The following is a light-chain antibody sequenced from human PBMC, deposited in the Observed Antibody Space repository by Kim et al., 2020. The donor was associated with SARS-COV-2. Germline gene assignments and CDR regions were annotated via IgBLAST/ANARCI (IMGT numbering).Light chain of an antibody. J-gene: IGLJ3*02. V-gene: IGLV1-36*01. Sequence: QSVTISCSGISSNIGNNAVNWYQQLPGKAPKLLIYYDDLLPSGVSDRFSGSKSGTSASLAISGLQSEDEADYYCAAWDDSLNGPVFGGGTKLTVL. CDR1: SSNIGNNA. CDR2: YDD. CDR3: AAWDDSLNGPV.